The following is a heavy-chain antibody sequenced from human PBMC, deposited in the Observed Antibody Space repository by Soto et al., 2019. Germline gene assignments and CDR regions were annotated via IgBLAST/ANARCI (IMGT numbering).Heavy chain of an antibody. V-gene: IGHV1-2*02. CDR3: AREPATAKPEGVDF. CDR1: GYTFSDYY. CDR2: INPNSGGT. J-gene: IGHJ4*02. Sequence: ASVKVSCKASGYTFSDYYIHWVRQAPGQGLEWMGWINPNSGGTKYAPKFQGGVTMTRDTSITTAYMELSGLRSGDTAVYYCAREPATAKPEGVDFWGQGTLVTVSS. D-gene: IGHD1-1*01.